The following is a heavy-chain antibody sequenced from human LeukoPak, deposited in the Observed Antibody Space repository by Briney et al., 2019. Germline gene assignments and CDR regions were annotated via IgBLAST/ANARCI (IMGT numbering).Heavy chain of an antibody. CDR1: GFTFSSYS. J-gene: IGHJ6*03. CDR3: ARDRGGYDLHYYYYYMDV. D-gene: IGHD5-12*01. Sequence: GGSLRLSCAASGFTFSSYSMNWVRQAPGKGLEWVSYISSSSSTIYYADSVKGRFTISRDNAKNSLYLQMNSLRAEDTAVYYCARDRGGYDLHYYYYYMDVWGKGTTVTVSS. CDR2: ISSSSSTI. V-gene: IGHV3-48*01.